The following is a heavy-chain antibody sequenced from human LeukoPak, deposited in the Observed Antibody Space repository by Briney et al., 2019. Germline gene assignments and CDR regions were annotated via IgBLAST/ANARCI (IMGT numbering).Heavy chain of an antibody. CDR2: INPNSGGT. J-gene: IGHJ6*03. D-gene: IGHD3-3*01. CDR1: GYTFTGYY. Sequence: ASAKVSCKASGYTFTGYYMHWVRQAPGQGLEWMGWINPNSGGTNYAQKFQGRVTMTRDTSISTAYMELSRLRSDDTAVYYCARDDRIFGYYYMDVWGKGTTVTISS. V-gene: IGHV1-2*02. CDR3: ARDDRIFGYYYMDV.